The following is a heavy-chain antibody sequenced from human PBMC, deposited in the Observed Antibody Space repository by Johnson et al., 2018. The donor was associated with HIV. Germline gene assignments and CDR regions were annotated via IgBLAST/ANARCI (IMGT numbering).Heavy chain of an antibody. CDR3: AREPGLVAAFDI. D-gene: IGHD6-19*01. CDR1: GFTFSSYD. J-gene: IGHJ3*02. Sequence: VQLVESGGGLVQPGGSLRLSCAASGFTFSSYDMHWVRQTTGKGLESVSGIGTAGDTYYPGSVKGRFTISRENAKNTLYLQMNSLRAEDTAVYYCAREPGLVAAFDIWGQGTMVTVSS. V-gene: IGHV3-13*01. CDR2: IGTAGDT.